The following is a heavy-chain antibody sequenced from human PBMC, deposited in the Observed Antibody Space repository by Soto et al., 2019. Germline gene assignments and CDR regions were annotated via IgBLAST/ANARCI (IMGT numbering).Heavy chain of an antibody. CDR3: AKDVRLTCWWYFDL. Sequence: QVQLVESGGGVVQPGRSLRLSCAASGFTFSSYGMHWVRQAPGKGLEWVAVISYDGSNKYYADSVKGRFTISRDNSKNTLYLQMNSLRAEDTAVYYCAKDVRLTCWWYFDLWGRGTLVTVSS. CDR2: ISYDGSNK. CDR1: GFTFSSYG. V-gene: IGHV3-30*18. J-gene: IGHJ2*01. D-gene: IGHD2-8*01.